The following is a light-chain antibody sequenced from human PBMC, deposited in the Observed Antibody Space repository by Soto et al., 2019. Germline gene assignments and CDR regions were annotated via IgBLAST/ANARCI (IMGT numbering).Light chain of an antibody. CDR3: QQVKTYPLT. Sequence: DIQLTQSPSFLSASVGDRVTITCRASQDISSHLAWYQQKPGKAPKLLIYAASTLQIGVPSGFRGSGSGTEYTLTITSLQPEDFATYYCQQVKTYPLTFGGGTKVEIK. V-gene: IGKV1-9*01. J-gene: IGKJ4*01. CDR2: AAS. CDR1: QDISSH.